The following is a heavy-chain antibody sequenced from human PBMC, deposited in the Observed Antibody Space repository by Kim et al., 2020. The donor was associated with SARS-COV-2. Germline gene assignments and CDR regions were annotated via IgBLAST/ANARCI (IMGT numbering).Heavy chain of an antibody. CDR2: ISSSSSTI. V-gene: IGHV3-48*04. CDR3: AGAQGMGHTVYYYGMDV. J-gene: IGHJ6*02. D-gene: IGHD3-10*01. Sequence: GGSLRLSCAASGFTFSSYSMNWVRQAPGKGLEWVSSISSSSSTIYYADSVKGRFTISRDNAKNSLYLQMNSLRAEDTAVYYCAGAQGMGHTVYYYGMDVWGQGATVTVSS. CDR1: GFTFSSYS.